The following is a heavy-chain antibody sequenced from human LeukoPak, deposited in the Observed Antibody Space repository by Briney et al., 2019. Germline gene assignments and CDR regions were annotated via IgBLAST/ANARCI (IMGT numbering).Heavy chain of an antibody. Sequence: RSSGTLSLTCAVSGGSISSSNWWSWVRQPPGKGLEWIGEIYHSGSTNYNPSLKSRVTISVDKSKNQFSLKLSSVTAADTAVYYCARESLEWLSKYYFDYWGQGTLVTVSS. CDR1: GGSISSSNW. V-gene: IGHV4-4*02. CDR3: ARESLEWLSKYYFDY. CDR2: IYHSGST. J-gene: IGHJ4*02. D-gene: IGHD3-3*01.